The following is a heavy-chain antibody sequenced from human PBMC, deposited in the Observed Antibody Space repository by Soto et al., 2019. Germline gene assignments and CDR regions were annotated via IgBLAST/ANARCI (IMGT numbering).Heavy chain of an antibody. V-gene: IGHV3-33*01. CDR2: IWYDGSNK. CDR3: AREQSRKYSSGWYRWFDP. Sequence: QVQLVESGGGVVQPGRSLRLSCAASGFTFSSYGMHWVRQAPGKGLEWVAVIWYDGSNKYYADSVKGRFTISRDNSKNTLYLQMNSLRAEDTAVYYCAREQSRKYSSGWYRWFDPWGQGTLVTVSS. J-gene: IGHJ5*02. D-gene: IGHD6-19*01. CDR1: GFTFSSYG.